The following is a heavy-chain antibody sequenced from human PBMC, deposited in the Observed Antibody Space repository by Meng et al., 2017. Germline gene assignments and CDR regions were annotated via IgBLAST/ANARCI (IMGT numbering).Heavy chain of an antibody. CDR1: GFTFNNYW. J-gene: IGHJ4*02. CDR2: ISGDGSIT. Sequence: VRLVGAGGGLVQPGGSMRLSCEASGFTFNNYWMHWVRQVPGKGLVWVSRISGDGSITNYADSVKGRFTISRDNAKNTLYLQMNSLRPEDTAVYYCLDEAPRSDYWGQGSLDTVSS. V-gene: IGHV3-74*01. D-gene: IGHD1-1*01. CDR3: LDEAPRSDY.